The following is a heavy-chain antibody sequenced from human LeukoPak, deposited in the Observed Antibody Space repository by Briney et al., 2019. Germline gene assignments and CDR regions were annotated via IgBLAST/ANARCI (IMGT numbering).Heavy chain of an antibody. V-gene: IGHV3-72*01. D-gene: IGHD5-18*01. CDR2: SRNKAKSHTT. Sequence: PGGSLRLSCAASGFTFSSYEMNWVRQAPGKGLEWVGRSRNKAKSHTTEYAASVKGRFTISRDNSNNSVWLQMNSLKTEDTAVYYCALWSYYYYGLDVWGQGTTVTVSS. CDR3: ALWSYYYYGLDV. CDR1: GFTFSSYE. J-gene: IGHJ6*02.